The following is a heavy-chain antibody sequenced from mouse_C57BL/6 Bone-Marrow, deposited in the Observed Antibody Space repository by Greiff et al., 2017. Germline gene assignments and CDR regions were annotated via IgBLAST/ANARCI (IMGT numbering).Heavy chain of an antibody. Sequence: EVQLQQSGPELVKPGDSVKISCTASGYSFTGYFMNWVMQSHGKSLEWIGRINPYNGDTFYNQKFKGKATLTVDKSSSTAHMELRSLTSEDSAVYYCARGTLWYYFDYWGQGTTPTVSS. CDR2: INPYNGDT. CDR1: GYSFTGYF. CDR3: ARGTLWYYFDY. D-gene: IGHD1-1*02. V-gene: IGHV1-20*01. J-gene: IGHJ2*01.